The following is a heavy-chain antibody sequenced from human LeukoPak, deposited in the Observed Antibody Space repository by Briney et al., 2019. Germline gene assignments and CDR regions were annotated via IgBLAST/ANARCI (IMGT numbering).Heavy chain of an antibody. Sequence: ASVKVSSKAPGYTFTSYGISWVRQAPGQGLEWMGWISAYNGNTNYAQKLQGRVTMTTDTSTSTAYMELRSLRSDDTAVYCCARDQYFDSKGWFDPWGQGTLVTVSS. D-gene: IGHD3-22*01. CDR1: GYTFTSYG. V-gene: IGHV1-18*01. CDR2: ISAYNGNT. CDR3: ARDQYFDSKGWFDP. J-gene: IGHJ5*02.